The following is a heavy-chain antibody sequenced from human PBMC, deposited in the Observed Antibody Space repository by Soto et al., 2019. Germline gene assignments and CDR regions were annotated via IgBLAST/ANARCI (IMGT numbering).Heavy chain of an antibody. CDR2: IYYSGST. CDR1: GGSISSYY. V-gene: IGHV4-59*01. Sequence: PSETLSLTCTVSGGSISSYYWSWIRRPPGKGLEWIGYIYYSGSTNYNPSLKSRVTISVDTSKNQFSLKLSSVTAADTAVYYCARVVYDRPGFDYWGQGTLVTVSS. J-gene: IGHJ4*02. D-gene: IGHD3-16*01. CDR3: ARVVYDRPGFDY.